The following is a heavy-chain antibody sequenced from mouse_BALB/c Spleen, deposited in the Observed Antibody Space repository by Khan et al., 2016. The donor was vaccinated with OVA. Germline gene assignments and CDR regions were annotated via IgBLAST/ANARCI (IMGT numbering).Heavy chain of an antibody. CDR1: GYSITTDYA. CDR2: ISYSGNT. Sequence: EVQLVESGPGLVKPSQSLSLTCTVTGYSITTDYAWNWIRQFPGSKLEWMGHISYSGNTKYNPSLKSRITITRDTSKNQFFLQLKSVTTEDTARYYCARIYGGDFDSGAKAPLSQSPQ. CDR3: ARIYGGDFDS. J-gene: IGHJ2*01. V-gene: IGHV3-2*02. D-gene: IGHD1-1*01.